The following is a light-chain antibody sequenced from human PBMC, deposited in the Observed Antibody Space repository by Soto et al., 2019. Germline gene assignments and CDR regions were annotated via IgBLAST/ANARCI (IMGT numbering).Light chain of an antibody. CDR3: SPYTSSSTRV. V-gene: IGLV2-14*01. CDR1: SSDVGGYNY. J-gene: IGLJ2*01. CDR2: DVS. Sequence: QSALTQPASVSGSPGQSITISCTGTSSDVGGYNYVSWYQQHPGKAPKLMIYDVSNRPSGVSNRFSGSKSGNTASLTISGLRAEDEADYYCSPYTSSSTRVFGGGTKVTVL.